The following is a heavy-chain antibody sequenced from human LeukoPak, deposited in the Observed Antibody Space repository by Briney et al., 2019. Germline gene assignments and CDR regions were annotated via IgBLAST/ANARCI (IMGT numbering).Heavy chain of an antibody. Sequence: ASVKVSCKASGYTFTGYYMHWVRQAPGQGLEWMGWISAYNGNTNYAQKLQGRVTMTTDTSTSTAYMELRSLRSDDTAVYYCARDTLYYYGSGSPLDYWGQGTLVTVSS. J-gene: IGHJ4*02. CDR3: ARDTLYYYGSGSPLDY. CDR2: ISAYNGNT. V-gene: IGHV1-18*04. CDR1: GYTFTGYY. D-gene: IGHD3-10*01.